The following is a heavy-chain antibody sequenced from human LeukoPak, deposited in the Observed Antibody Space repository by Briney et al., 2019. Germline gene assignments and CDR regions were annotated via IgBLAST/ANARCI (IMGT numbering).Heavy chain of an antibody. J-gene: IGHJ6*02. CDR2: ISWNSGSI. V-gene: IGHV3-9*01. Sequence: PGRSLRLSCAASGFTFDDYAMHWVRQAPGKGLEWVSGISWNSGSIGYADSVKGRFTISRDNAKNSLYLQMNSLRAEDTALYYCAKGLFDIVVVPAAPGITTGMDVWGQGTTVTVSS. CDR3: AKGLFDIVVVPAAPGITTGMDV. CDR1: GFTFDDYA. D-gene: IGHD2-2*01.